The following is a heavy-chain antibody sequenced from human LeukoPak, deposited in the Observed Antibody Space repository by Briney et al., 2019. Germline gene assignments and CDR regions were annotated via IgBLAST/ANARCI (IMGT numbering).Heavy chain of an antibody. V-gene: IGHV3-7*03. CDR3: AKVSRWALNHNPHY. CDR1: GFTLSTNW. D-gene: IGHD1-14*01. CDR2: IKQDGREK. Sequence: AGSLRLSCAASGFTLSTNWTSWVRHAPGRGLEWAAKIKQDGREKYYVDSVKGRFTLARDNAKNSLYLQMNSLRAEDTAVYYCAKVSRWALNHNPHYWGQGTLVTVSS. J-gene: IGHJ4*02.